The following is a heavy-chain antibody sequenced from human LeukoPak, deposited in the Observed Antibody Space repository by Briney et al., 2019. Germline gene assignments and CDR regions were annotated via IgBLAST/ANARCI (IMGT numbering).Heavy chain of an antibody. V-gene: IGHV3-23*01. CDR2: ISGSGGST. CDR1: GFTFSSYA. Sequence: GGSLRLSCAASGFTFSSYAMSWVRQAPGKGLEWVSAISGSGGSTYYADSVKGRFTISRDNSKNTQYLQMNSLRAEDTAVYYCAKDGSVLLWFGESDAFDIWGQGTMVTVSS. D-gene: IGHD3-10*01. J-gene: IGHJ3*02. CDR3: AKDGSVLLWFGESDAFDI.